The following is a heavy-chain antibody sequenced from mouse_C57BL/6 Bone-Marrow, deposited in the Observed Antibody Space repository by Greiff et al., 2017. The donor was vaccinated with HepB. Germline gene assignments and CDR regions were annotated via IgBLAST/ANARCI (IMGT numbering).Heavy chain of an antibody. CDR3: ARLDY. V-gene: IGHV2-2*01. J-gene: IGHJ2*01. CDR1: GFSLTSYG. CDR2: IWSGGST. Sequence: VQLQQSGPGLVQPSQSLSITCTVSGFSLTSYGVHWVRQSPGKGLEWLGVIWSGGSTDYNAAFISRLSISKDNSKSQVFFKMNSLKADDTAIYYCARLDYWGQGTTLTVSS.